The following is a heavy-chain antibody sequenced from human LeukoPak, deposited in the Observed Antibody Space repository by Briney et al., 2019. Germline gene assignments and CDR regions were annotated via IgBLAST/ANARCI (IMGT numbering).Heavy chain of an antibody. J-gene: IGHJ4*02. CDR3: AKNREVVVVPAAIGY. CDR1: GFTFSSYA. V-gene: IGHV3-23*01. CDR2: ISGSGGST. D-gene: IGHD2-2*02. Sequence: GGSLRLSCAASGFTFSSYAMSWVRQAPGKGLEWVSAISGSGGSTYYADPVKGRFTISRDNSKNTLYLQMNSLRAEDTAVYYYAKNREVVVVPAAIGYWGQGTLVTVSS.